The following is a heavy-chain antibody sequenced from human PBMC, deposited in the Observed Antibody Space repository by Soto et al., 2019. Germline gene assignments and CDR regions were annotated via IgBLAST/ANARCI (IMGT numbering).Heavy chain of an antibody. V-gene: IGHV1-69*01. CDR3: AGRHLRERYYYDSSGYFHYFDY. CDR2: IIPIFGTA. Sequence: QVQLVQSGAEVKKPGSSVKVSCKASGGTFSSYAISWVRQAPGQGLEWMGGIIPIFGTANYAQKFQGRVTITADESTSTAYMELSSLRSEDTAVYYCAGRHLRERYYYDSSGYFHYFDYWGQGTLVTVSS. CDR1: GGTFSSYA. J-gene: IGHJ4*02. D-gene: IGHD3-22*01.